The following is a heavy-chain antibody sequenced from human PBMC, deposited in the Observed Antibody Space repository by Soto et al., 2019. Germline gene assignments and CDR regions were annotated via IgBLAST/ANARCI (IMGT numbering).Heavy chain of an antibody. D-gene: IGHD6-19*01. J-gene: IGHJ6*02. Sequence: PGGSLRLSCAASGFTFSSYAMSWVRQVPGKGLEWVAKIKQDGSEKYYVDSVKGRFTISRDNAKNSLYLQMNSLRAEDTAVYYCARGQWGLDVWGQGTTVTVSS. CDR3: ARGQWGLDV. CDR1: GFTFSSYA. CDR2: IKQDGSEK. V-gene: IGHV3-7*01.